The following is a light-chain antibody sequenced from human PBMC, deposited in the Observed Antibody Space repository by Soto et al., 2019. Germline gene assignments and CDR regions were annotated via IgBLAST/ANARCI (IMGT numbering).Light chain of an antibody. CDR3: QQYNSYWT. V-gene: IGKV1-5*01. CDR1: QSISSW. Sequence: DIQMTQSPSTLYASVGDRVTITCRASQSISSWLAWYQQKPGKAPKLLIYDASSLESGVPSRFSGSRSGTEFTLTINSLQPDDFATYFCQQYNSYWTFGQGTKVEIK. J-gene: IGKJ1*01. CDR2: DAS.